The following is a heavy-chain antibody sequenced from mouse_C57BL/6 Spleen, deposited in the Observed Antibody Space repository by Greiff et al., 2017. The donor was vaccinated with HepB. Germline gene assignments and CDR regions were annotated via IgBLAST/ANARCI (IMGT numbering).Heavy chain of an antibody. CDR1: GYTFTSYW. CDR3: ARRGIYYGYAMDY. CDR2: IYPGSGST. D-gene: IGHD2-1*01. Sequence: VQLKQPGAELVKPGASVKMSCKASGYTFTSYWITWVKQRPGQGLEWIGDIYPGSGSTNYNEKFKSKATLTVDTSSSTAYMQLSSLTSEDSAVYYCARRGIYYGYAMDYWGQGTSVTVSS. V-gene: IGHV1-55*01. J-gene: IGHJ4*01.